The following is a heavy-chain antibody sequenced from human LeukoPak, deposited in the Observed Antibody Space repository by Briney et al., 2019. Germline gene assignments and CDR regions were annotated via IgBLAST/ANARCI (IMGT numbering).Heavy chain of an antibody. V-gene: IGHV4-4*07. Sequence: SETLSLTCTVSGGSISSYYWSWIRQPAGKGLEWIGRIYTSGSTNYNPSLKSRVTMSVDTSKNQFSLKLSSVTAADTAVYYCARDFPPLLRGYGYDKTPPGDSYMDVWGKGTTVTISS. CDR1: GGSISSYY. CDR3: ARDFPPLLRGYGYDKTPPGDSYMDV. J-gene: IGHJ6*03. D-gene: IGHD5-12*01. CDR2: IYTSGST.